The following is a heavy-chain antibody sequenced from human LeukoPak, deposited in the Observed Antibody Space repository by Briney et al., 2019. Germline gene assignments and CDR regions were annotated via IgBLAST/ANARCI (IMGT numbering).Heavy chain of an antibody. J-gene: IGHJ1*01. V-gene: IGHV3-48*03. Sequence: GGSLRLSCAASGFTFSSYEMNWVRQAPGQGLEWVSYISSSGSTIYYADSVKGRFTISRGNAKNSLYLQMNSLRAEDTGVYYCARAPSEIGGYYPEYFRHWGQGTLVTVSP. CDR2: ISSSGSTI. CDR3: ARAPSEIGGYYPEYFRH. D-gene: IGHD3-22*01. CDR1: GFTFSSYE.